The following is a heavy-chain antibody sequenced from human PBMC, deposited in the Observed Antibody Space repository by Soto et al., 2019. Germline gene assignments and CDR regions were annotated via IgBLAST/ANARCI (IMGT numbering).Heavy chain of an antibody. D-gene: IGHD3-22*01. CDR3: ARDPTYYYDSSGQREYYFDY. J-gene: IGHJ4*02. CDR2: INPNSGGT. V-gene: IGHV1-2*02. Sequence: GASVKVSYKAYGYPFTGHYMHWVRQAPGQGLEWMGWINPNSGGTNYAQKFQGRVTMTRDTSISTAYMELSRLRSDDTAVYYCARDPTYYYDSSGQREYYFDYWGQGTMVTVSS. CDR1: GYPFTGHY.